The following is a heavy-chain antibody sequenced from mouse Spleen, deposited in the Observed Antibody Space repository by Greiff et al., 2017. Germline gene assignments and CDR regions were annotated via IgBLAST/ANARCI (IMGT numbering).Heavy chain of an antibody. CDR2: IYPGDGDT. V-gene: IGHV1-82*01. CDR1: GYAFSSSW. D-gene: IGHD2-2*01. Sequence: QVQLQQSGPELVKPGASVKISCKASGYAFSSSWMNWVKQRPGKGLEWIGRIYPGDGDTNYNGKFKGKATLTADKSSSTAYMQLSSLTSEDSAVYFCARDGYDPWFAYWGQGTLVTVSA. J-gene: IGHJ3*01. CDR3: ARDGYDPWFAY.